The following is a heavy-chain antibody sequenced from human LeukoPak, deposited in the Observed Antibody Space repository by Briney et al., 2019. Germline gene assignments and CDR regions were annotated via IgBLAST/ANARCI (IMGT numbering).Heavy chain of an antibody. CDR1: GYTFIHNY. Sequence: ASVKVSCKTSGYTFIHNYIHWLRQAPGQGLEWMGWINPDSGGSKYAQKFQGRVTMTRDTSISTVYMDLSRLRSDDTAVYCCARIYRAPDYWGQGTLVTVSS. V-gene: IGHV1-2*02. D-gene: IGHD4-11*01. CDR3: ARIYRAPDY. J-gene: IGHJ4*02. CDR2: INPDSGGS.